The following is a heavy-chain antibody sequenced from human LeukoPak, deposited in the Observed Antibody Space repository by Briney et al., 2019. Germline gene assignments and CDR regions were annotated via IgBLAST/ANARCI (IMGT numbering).Heavy chain of an antibody. CDR2: INHSGST. Sequence: PSETLSLTCAVYGGSFSGYYWSWIRQPPGKGLEWIGEINHSGSTNYNPSLKSRVTISVDTSKNQFSLKLSSVTAADTAVYYCARGVYSSSWGWFDPWGQGTLVTASS. J-gene: IGHJ5*02. D-gene: IGHD6-13*01. CDR1: GGSFSGYY. CDR3: ARGVYSSSWGWFDP. V-gene: IGHV4-34*01.